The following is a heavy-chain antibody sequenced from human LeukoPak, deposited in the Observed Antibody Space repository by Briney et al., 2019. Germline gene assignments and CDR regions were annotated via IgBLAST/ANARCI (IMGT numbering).Heavy chain of an antibody. J-gene: IGHJ5*02. CDR1: GGSISIYY. CDR2: IYYSGST. V-gene: IGHV4-59*01. Sequence: PSETLSLTCTVSGGSISIYYWSWIRQPPGKGLEWIGYIYYSGSTNYNPSLKSRVTISVDTSKNQFSLKLSSVTAADTAVYYCAKHVKYGSGSLWNWFDPWGQGTLVTVSS. CDR3: AKHVKYGSGSLWNWFDP. D-gene: IGHD3-10*01.